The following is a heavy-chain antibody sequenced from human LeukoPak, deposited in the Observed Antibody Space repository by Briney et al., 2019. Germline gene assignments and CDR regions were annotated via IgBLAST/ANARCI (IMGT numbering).Heavy chain of an antibody. CDR3: AKDLESAWLALPWTSFDY. CDR1: GFTFGDYA. V-gene: IGHV3-49*03. D-gene: IGHD6-19*01. Sequence: GGSLRLSCTASGFTFGDYAMSWFRQAPGKGLEWVGFVRSKAYGGTTEYAASVKGRFTISRDDSKNTLYLQMNSLRAEDTAVYYCAKDLESAWLALPWTSFDYWGQGTLVTVSS. CDR2: VRSKAYGGTT. J-gene: IGHJ4*02.